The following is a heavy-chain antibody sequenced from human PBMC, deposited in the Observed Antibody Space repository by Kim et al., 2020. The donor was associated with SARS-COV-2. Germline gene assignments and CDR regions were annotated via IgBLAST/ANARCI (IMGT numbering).Heavy chain of an antibody. CDR3: ARETSYYYYGMDV. Sequence: YAASVKGRFTISRDDSKNSLYLQMNSLKTEDTAVYYCARETSYYYYGMDVWGQGTTVTVSS. V-gene: IGHV3-72*01. J-gene: IGHJ6*02.